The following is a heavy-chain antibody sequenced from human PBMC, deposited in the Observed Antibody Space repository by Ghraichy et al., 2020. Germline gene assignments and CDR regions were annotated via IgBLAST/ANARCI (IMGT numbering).Heavy chain of an antibody. V-gene: IGHV3-11*01. J-gene: IGHJ3*02. Sequence: GGSLRLSCAASGFTFSDYYMSWIHQAPGKGLEWISYISSSGYTIYYADSVKGRFTISRDNAKNSLYLQMNSLRAEDTAVYYCARVKSYPNAFDIWGQGTMVTVSS. CDR1: GFTFSDYY. CDR3: ARVKSYPNAFDI. D-gene: IGHD3-16*02. CDR2: ISSSGYTI.